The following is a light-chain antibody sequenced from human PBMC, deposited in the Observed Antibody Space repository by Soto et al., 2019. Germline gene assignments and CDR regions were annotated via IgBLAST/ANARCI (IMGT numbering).Light chain of an antibody. J-gene: IGLJ3*02. CDR2: EVS. CDR3: SSYTSKNTRV. V-gene: IGLV2-14*01. CDR1: SSDVGGYNY. Sequence: QSVLTQPASVSGSPGQSITISCTGTSSDVGGYNYVSWYQQHPGKAPKLMIYEVSHRPSGVSNRFSGSKSANTASLTTSGLEAEDEADYYWSSYTSKNTRVVGGGTKLTVI.